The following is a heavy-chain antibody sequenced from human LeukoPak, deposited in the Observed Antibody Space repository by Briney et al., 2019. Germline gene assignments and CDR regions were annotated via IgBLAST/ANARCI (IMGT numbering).Heavy chain of an antibody. CDR3: ARAAPSIRAAMNWFDP. D-gene: IGHD2-2*01. V-gene: IGHV4-30-4*08. CDR2: IYYSGST. J-gene: IGHJ5*02. Sequence: SETLSLTCTVSGGSISSGDYYWSWIRQPPGKGLEWIGYIYYSGSTYYNPSLKSRVTLSLDTSQNQSSLKLSAVTAPDAAVYYDARAAPSIRAAMNWFDPWGQGTLVTVSS. CDR1: GGSISSGDYY.